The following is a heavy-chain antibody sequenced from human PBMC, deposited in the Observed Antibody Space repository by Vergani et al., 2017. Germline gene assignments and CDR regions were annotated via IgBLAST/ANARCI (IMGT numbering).Heavy chain of an antibody. CDR3: TKARQYDSDNFHDS. CDR1: GFTFRIYG. J-gene: IGHJ1*01. V-gene: IGHV3-30*02. CDR2: IRYDGTKR. Sequence: QVQLVESGGGVVQPGGSLRLSCIASGFTFRIYGMHWVRQAPGKGLEWVAFIRYDGTKRFYGDSVKGRFTISRDTSNTTLFLQMNSLRADDSAVYYCTKARQYDSDNFHDSWGQGALVTVAS. D-gene: IGHD3-22*01.